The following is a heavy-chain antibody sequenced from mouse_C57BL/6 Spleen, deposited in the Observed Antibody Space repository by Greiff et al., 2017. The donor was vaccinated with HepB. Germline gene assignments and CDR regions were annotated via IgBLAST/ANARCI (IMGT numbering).Heavy chain of an antibody. J-gene: IGHJ4*01. CDR1: GYAFTNYL. CDR2: INPGSGGT. CDR3: ARERPNYYAMDY. V-gene: IGHV1-54*01. Sequence: QVHVKQSGAELVRPGTSVKVSCKASGYAFTNYLIEWVKQRPGQGLEWIGVINPGSGGTNYTEKFKGKATLTADKSSSTAYMQLSSLTSEDSAVYFCARERPNYYAMDYWGQGTSVTVSS.